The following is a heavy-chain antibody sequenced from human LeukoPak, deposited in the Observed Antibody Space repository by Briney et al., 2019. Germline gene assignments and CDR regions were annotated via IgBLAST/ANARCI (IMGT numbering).Heavy chain of an antibody. CDR2: IWSDGNNK. J-gene: IGHJ3*01. V-gene: IGHV3-33*06. CDR1: GFTFSTYS. CDR3: VKERGPFDAFDV. Sequence: GGSLRLSCAATGFTFSTYSMHWVRQAPGKGLEWVAVIWSDGNNKFYADSVKGRFTFSRDNSRNALSLQMNSLGADDTAVYYCVKERGPFDAFDVWGQGTMVTVSS.